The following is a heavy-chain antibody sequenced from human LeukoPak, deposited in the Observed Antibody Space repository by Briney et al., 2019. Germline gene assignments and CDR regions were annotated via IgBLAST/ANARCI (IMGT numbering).Heavy chain of an antibody. V-gene: IGHV3-48*03. CDR1: GFTFSSYE. CDR2: ISSSGSTI. CDR3: ARLARNWFDP. J-gene: IGHJ5*02. Sequence: GGSLRLSCAASGFTFSSYEMNWVRQAPGKGLEWVSYISSSGSTIYYADSVKGRFTISRDDAKNSLYLQMNSLRAEDTAVYYCARLARNWFDPWGQGTLVTVSS.